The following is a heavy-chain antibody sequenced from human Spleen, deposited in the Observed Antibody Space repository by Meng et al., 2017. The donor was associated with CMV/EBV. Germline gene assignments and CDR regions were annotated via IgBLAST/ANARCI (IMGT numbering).Heavy chain of an antibody. V-gene: IGHV2-5*02. Sequence: QITLKESGPTLVKPTQTLTLTCTFPGFSLSTGGVGVGWIRQPPGKALEWLALIYWDDDKRYSPSLKSRLTITKDTSKNQVVLTMTSMDPVDTATYYCVHPADCSGDCYLYFDSWGQGTLVTVSS. CDR3: VHPADCSGDCYLYFDS. CDR1: GFSLSTGGVG. D-gene: IGHD2-21*02. J-gene: IGHJ4*02. CDR2: IYWDDDK.